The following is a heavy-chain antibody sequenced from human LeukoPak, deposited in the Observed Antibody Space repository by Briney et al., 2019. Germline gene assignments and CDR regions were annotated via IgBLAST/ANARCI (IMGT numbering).Heavy chain of an antibody. CDR2: IYYSGST. V-gene: IGHV4-59*08. CDR3: AGYNSILWWRDSDGYFDY. D-gene: IGHD2-21*01. CDR1: GGSISSYY. Sequence: KPSETLSLTCTVSGGSISSYYWSWIRQPPGKGLEWIGYIYYSGSTNYNPSLKSRVTISVDTSKNQFSLKLSSVTAADTAVYYCAGYNSILWWRDSDGYFDYWGQGTLVTVSS. J-gene: IGHJ4*02.